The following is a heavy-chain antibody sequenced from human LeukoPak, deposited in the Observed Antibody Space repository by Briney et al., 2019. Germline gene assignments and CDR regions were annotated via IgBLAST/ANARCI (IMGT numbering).Heavy chain of an antibody. Sequence: GGSLRLSCALSGFTFSNYAMSWVRQAPGRGRGWVSAITAMGRDTAYAESVQGRFTMSRDNSKHTLYLQMNSLRAEDTAIYYCATSYSSSWGYFHHWGQGTLVTVSS. D-gene: IGHD6-6*01. CDR1: GFTFSNYA. J-gene: IGHJ1*01. V-gene: IGHV3-23*01. CDR2: ITAMGRDT. CDR3: ATSYSSSWGYFHH.